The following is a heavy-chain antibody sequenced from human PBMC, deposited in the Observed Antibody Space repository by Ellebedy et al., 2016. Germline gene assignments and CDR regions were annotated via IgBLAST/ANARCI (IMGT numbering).Heavy chain of an antibody. CDR1: QFVFSSYA. CDR3: AKGGATGLQYYGMDV. D-gene: IGHD1-14*01. J-gene: IGHJ6*02. CDR2: ITYDGSMK. Sequence: GESLKISCAASQFVFSSYAMHWIRQAPGKGLEWVASITYDGSMKYYSDYVKGRFTISRDNSRNTMFLEMISLGAEDRAVYYCAKGGATGLQYYGMDVWGQGTTVTVSS. V-gene: IGHV3-30*18.